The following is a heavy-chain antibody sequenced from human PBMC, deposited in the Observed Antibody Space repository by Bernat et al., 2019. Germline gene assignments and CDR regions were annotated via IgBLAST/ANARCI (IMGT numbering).Heavy chain of an antibody. V-gene: IGHV3-33*01. CDR3: AREMRVGDVFHDAFDI. CDR2: IWYDGSNK. D-gene: IGHD2-21*02. J-gene: IGHJ3*02. CDR1: GFTFSSYG. Sequence: QVQLVESGGGVVQPGRSLRLSCAASGFTFSSYGMHWVRQAPGKGLERVAVIWYDGSNKYYADSVKGRFTISRDNSKNTLYLQMNSLRAEDTAVYYCAREMRVGDVFHDAFDIWGQGTMVTVSS.